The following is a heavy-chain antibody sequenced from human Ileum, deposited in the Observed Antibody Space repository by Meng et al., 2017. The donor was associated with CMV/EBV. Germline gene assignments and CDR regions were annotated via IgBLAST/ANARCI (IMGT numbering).Heavy chain of an antibody. CDR3: AKDPYYYDRNGTTDDY. CDR1: GFTFSSYA. V-gene: IGHV3-23*01. D-gene: IGHD3-22*01. CDR2: ISGSGGRT. Sequence: GESLKISCAASGFTFSSYAMSWVRQAPGKGLEWVSAISGSGGRTYYADSVKGRFTISRDNSKNTLYLQMNNLRAEDTAVYYCAKDPYYYDRNGTTDDYWGQGTLVTVSS. J-gene: IGHJ4*02.